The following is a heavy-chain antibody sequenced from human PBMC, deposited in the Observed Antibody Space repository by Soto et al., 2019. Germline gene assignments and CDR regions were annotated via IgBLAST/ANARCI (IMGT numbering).Heavy chain of an antibody. J-gene: IGHJ4*02. CDR3: ASSIN. CDR2: IWYDGTNK. V-gene: IGHV3-33*01. Sequence: QVQLVESGGGVVQPGRSLRLSCAASGFTFSSYGMHWVRQAPGKGLEWVAVIWYDGTNKDYADSVKGRFTISRDNSKNTLFLQMNNLIVDDTAVYYCASSINWGQGTLVTVSS. CDR1: GFTFSSYG.